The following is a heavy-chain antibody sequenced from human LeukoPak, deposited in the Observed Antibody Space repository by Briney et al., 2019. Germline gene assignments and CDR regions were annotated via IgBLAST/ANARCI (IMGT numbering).Heavy chain of an antibody. CDR2: IRYDGSNK. CDR3: ARRFAAQLAFVDV. Sequence: PGGSLRLSCAASGFTFSSYGMHWVRQAPGKGLEWVAFIRYDGSNKYYADSVKGRFTISRDNSKNTLYLQMGSLIAEDMAVYYCARRFAAQLAFVDVWGKGTTVTISS. J-gene: IGHJ6*04. D-gene: IGHD3-3*02. V-gene: IGHV3-30*02. CDR1: GFTFSSYG.